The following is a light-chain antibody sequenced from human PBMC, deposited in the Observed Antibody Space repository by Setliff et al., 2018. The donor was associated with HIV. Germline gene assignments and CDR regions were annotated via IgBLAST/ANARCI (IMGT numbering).Light chain of an antibody. CDR3: SSYAIINTPP. CDR1: SSDVGGYNY. J-gene: IGLJ1*01. V-gene: IGLV2-14*01. Sequence: SALTQPASVSGSPGQSITISCTGTSSDVGGYNYVSWYQQHPGKAPKLIIYEVRNRPSGVSNRFSGSKSGNTASLTISGLQAEDEADYYCSSYAIINTPPFGTGTKVTVL. CDR2: EVR.